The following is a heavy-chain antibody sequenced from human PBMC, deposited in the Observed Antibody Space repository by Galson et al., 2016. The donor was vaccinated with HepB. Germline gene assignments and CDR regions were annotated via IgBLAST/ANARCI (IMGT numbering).Heavy chain of an antibody. CDR2: ISRSGDST. V-gene: IGHV3-23*01. Sequence: SLRLSCAASGFTFRNYGMTWVRQAPGKGLEVVSSISRSGDSTDYADSVKGRFTIARDNSKNTLYLQMNSLRADDTAEYYCAKDLRYSSSFYVFGNWGQGTLITVSS. J-gene: IGHJ4*02. CDR1: GFTFRNYG. CDR3: AKDLRYSSSFYVFGN. D-gene: IGHD6-13*01.